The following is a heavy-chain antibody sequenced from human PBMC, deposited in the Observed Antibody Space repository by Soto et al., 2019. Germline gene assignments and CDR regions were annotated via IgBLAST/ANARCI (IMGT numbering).Heavy chain of an antibody. V-gene: IGHV4-39*01. CDR3: ARPKGGHHSSGWYWNFDY. J-gene: IGHJ4*02. D-gene: IGHD6-19*01. CDR1: GGSISSSSYY. CDR2: IYYSGST. Sequence: QLQLQESGPGLVKPSETLSLTCTVSGGSISSSSYYWGWIRQPPGKGLEWIGSIYYSGSTYYNPSLKSRVTISVDTSKNQFSLKLSSVTAADTAVYYCARPKGGHHSSGWYWNFDYWGQGTLVTVSS.